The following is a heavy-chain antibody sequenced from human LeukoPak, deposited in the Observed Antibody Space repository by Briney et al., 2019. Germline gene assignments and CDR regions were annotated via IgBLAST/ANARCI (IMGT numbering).Heavy chain of an antibody. CDR2: INQSGST. V-gene: IGHV4-34*01. Sequence: SETLSLTCAVYGGSSSGYYWSRIRQPPGKGLEWIGEINQSGSTNQNPSLKSRVTISIDTSKNQFSLKLSSVTAADTAVYYCARGYGSGSYFVYWGQGTLVTVSS. CDR3: ARGYGSGSYFVY. CDR1: GGSSSGYY. D-gene: IGHD3-10*01. J-gene: IGHJ4*02.